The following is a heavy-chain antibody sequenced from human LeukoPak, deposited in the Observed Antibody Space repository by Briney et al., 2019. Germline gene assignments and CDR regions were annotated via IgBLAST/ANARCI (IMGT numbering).Heavy chain of an antibody. D-gene: IGHD3-9*01. J-gene: IGHJ4*02. CDR3: ARGNRPTGHITTQHY. Sequence: EASVKVSCKASGYTFTGYYLHWVRQAPGQGLEWMGWINPNSGGTNYAQKFQGRVTMTRDTSISTAYMELSRLRSDDTAVYYCARGNRPTGHITTQHYWGQGTLVTVSS. V-gene: IGHV1-2*02. CDR1: GYTFTGYY. CDR2: INPNSGGT.